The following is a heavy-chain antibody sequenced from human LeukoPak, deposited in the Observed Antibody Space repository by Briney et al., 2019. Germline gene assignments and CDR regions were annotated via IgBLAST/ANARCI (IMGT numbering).Heavy chain of an antibody. J-gene: IGHJ4*02. Sequence: GASVKVSCKASGYTFINYAISWVRQAPGQGLEWMGWISGYNGNTNYAQKLQGRVTMTTDTSTSTAYMELRSLRSDDTAVYYCARDGYDSSGYYSIFDYWGQGTLVAVSS. D-gene: IGHD3-22*01. CDR3: ARDGYDSSGYYSIFDY. CDR2: ISGYNGNT. V-gene: IGHV1-18*01. CDR1: GYTFINYA.